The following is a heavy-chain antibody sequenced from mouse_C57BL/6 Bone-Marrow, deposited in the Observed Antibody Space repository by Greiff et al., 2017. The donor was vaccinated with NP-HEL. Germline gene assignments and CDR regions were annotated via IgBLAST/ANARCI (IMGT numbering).Heavy chain of an antibody. CDR3: ARRALYYDYEVWFAY. Sequence: EVQRVESGPGLVKPSQSLSLTCSVTGYSITSGYYWNWIRQSPGNKLEWMGYISYDGSNNYNPALKNRISITRDASKNQFFLKLNSVTTEDTATYYCARRALYYDYEVWFAYWGQGTLVTVSA. V-gene: IGHV3-6*01. J-gene: IGHJ3*01. CDR2: ISYDGSN. D-gene: IGHD2-4*01. CDR1: GYSITSGYY.